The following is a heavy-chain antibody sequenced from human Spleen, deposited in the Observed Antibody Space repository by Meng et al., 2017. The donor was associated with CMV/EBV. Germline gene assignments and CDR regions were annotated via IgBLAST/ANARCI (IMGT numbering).Heavy chain of an antibody. D-gene: IGHD2-2*02. CDR2: VYHSGRT. Sequence: SETLSLTCAVYGGSFSGYYWSCIRQPPGKGLEWIGEVYHSGRTNYSPSLKSRVTISVETSKNQSSLKLNSVTAADTAVYYCAKAYCGDINCYKREYYFDFWGQGTLVTVSS. CDR3: AKAYCGDINCYKREYYFDF. J-gene: IGHJ4*02. CDR1: GGSFSGYY. V-gene: IGHV4-34*01.